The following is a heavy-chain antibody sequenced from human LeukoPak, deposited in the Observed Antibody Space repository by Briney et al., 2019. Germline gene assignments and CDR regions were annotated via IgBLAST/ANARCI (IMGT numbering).Heavy chain of an antibody. CDR2: IYYSGST. D-gene: IGHD3-22*01. J-gene: IGHJ4*02. Sequence: SETLSLTCTVSGGSISSSSYYWGWIRQPPGKGLEWIGSIYYSGSTYYNPSLKSRVTISVDTSKNQFSLKLSSVTAADTAVYYCVGHYYDSSGYYYAGDLDYWGQGTLVTVSS. CDR3: VGHYYDSSGYYYAGDLDY. CDR1: GGSISSSSYY. V-gene: IGHV4-39*01.